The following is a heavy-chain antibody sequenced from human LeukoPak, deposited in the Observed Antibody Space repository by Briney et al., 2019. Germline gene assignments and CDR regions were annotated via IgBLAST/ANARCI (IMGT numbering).Heavy chain of an antibody. J-gene: IGHJ4*02. CDR1: GGSISDNY. V-gene: IGHV4-59*08. Sequence: SETLSLTCTVSGGSISDNYWSWIRQPPGKGLEWIGYAYSSGHTNYNSSLKSRVTISLDMSKSQFSLRLSSVTAADTALYFCARHPFATPFDYWGPGTLGTVS. CDR3: ARHPFATPFDY. D-gene: IGHD2-15*01. CDR2: AYSSGHT.